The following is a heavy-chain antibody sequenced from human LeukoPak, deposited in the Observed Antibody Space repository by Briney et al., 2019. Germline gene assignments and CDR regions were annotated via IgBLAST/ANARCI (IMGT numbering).Heavy chain of an antibody. CDR3: ARGAVAGLEGVDY. Sequence: ASVKVSCKVSGSSFSSYTISWVRQAPRQGLEWMGRIIPIHNKINYAQNFQDRVTITADKSTSTAYMELSSLRSEDTAIYYCARGAVAGLEGVDYWGQGTLVTVSS. CDR2: IIPIHNKI. J-gene: IGHJ4*02. D-gene: IGHD6-19*01. V-gene: IGHV1-69*08. CDR1: GSSFSSYT.